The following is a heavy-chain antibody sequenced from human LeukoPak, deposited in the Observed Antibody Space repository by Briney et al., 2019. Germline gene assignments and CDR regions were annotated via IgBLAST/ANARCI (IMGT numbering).Heavy chain of an antibody. CDR3: ARHLGYYGSGSYPPYNWFDP. CDR1: GLTFSSYS. CDR2: ISSSSSYI. Sequence: GGSLRLSCAASGLTFSSYSMNWVRQAPGKGLEWVSSISSSSSYIYYADSVKGRFTISRDNAKNSLYLQMNSLRAEDTAVYYCARHLGYYGSGSYPPYNWFDPWGQGTLVTVSS. V-gene: IGHV3-21*01. J-gene: IGHJ5*02. D-gene: IGHD3-10*01.